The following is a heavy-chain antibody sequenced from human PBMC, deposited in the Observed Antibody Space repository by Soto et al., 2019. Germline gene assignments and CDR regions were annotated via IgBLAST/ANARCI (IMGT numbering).Heavy chain of an antibody. CDR1: GFTFSSYG. V-gene: IGHV3-33*01. CDR2: IWYDGSNK. CDR3: ARNVVGATNWFDP. D-gene: IGHD1-26*01. J-gene: IGHJ5*02. Sequence: ESGGGVVQPGRSLRLSCAASGFTFSSYGMHWVRQAPGKGLEWVAVIWYDGSNKYYADSVKGRFTISRDNSKNTLYLQMNSLRAEDTAVYYCARNVVGATNWFDPWGQGTLVTVSS.